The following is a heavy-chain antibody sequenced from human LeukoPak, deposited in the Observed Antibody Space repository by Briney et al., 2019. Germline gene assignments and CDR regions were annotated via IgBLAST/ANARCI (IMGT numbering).Heavy chain of an antibody. CDR1: GFTFSSYG. CDR2: IRYDGSNK. CDR3: PKDYPPPMY. J-gene: IGHJ4*02. V-gene: IGHV3-30*02. Sequence: GGSLRLSCAASGFTFSSYGMHWVRQAPGKGLEWVAFIRYDGSNKYYADSVKGRFTISRDNDKKTVYLKMNRLRAGDTAVYYCPKDYPPPMYWRQGPLVTVSS.